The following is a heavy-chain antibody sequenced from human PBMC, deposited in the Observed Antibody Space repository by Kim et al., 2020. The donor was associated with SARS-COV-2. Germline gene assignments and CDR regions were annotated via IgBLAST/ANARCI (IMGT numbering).Heavy chain of an antibody. D-gene: IGHD6-19*01. CDR1: GFTFSSYA. CDR2: ISYDGSNK. Sequence: GGSLRLSCAASGFTFSSYAMHWVRQAPGKGLEWVAVISYDGSNKYYADSVKGRFTISRDNSKNTLYLQMNSLRAEDTAVYYCARDNSPPGIAVAGFDYWGQGTLVTVSS. J-gene: IGHJ4*02. V-gene: IGHV3-30-3*01. CDR3: ARDNSPPGIAVAGFDY.